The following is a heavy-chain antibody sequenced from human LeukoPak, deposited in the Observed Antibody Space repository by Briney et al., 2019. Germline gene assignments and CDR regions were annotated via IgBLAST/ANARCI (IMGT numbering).Heavy chain of an antibody. J-gene: IGHJ3*02. D-gene: IGHD4-17*01. CDR2: IYLSGST. Sequence: SGTLSLTCAVSGGSISSSNWWSWVRQPPGKGLEWIGEIYLSGSTNYNPSLKSRVTISVDKSKNQFSLKLSSVTAADTAVYYCARGLTTVTLLHAFDIWGQGTMVTVSS. V-gene: IGHV4-4*02. CDR1: GGSISSSNW. CDR3: ARGLTTVTLLHAFDI.